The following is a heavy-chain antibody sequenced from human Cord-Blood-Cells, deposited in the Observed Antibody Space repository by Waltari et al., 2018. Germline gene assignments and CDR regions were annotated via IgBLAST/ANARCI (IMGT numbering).Heavy chain of an antibody. Sequence: LEWVSSISSSSSYIYYADSVKGRFTISRDNAKNSLYLQMNSLRAEDTAVYYCARIGYGSGSYAFDIWGQGTMVTVSS. CDR2: ISSSSSYI. CDR3: ARIGYGSGSYAFDI. V-gene: IGHV3-21*01. D-gene: IGHD3-10*01. J-gene: IGHJ3*02.